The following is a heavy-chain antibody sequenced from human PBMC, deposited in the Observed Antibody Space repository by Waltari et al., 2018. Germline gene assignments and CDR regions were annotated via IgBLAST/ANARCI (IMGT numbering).Heavy chain of an antibody. CDR1: GFPFGAYS. J-gene: IGHJ6*02. Sequence: EVQLVESGGGLVQPGRSLRLSCSASGFPFGAYSMNWVLQAPGKGLEWVGFIRSKAYGGTTEYAASVKGRFSISRDDSKSIAYLQMNSLRTEDTAVYYCTSDIAVVVAASKYYYYGMDVWGQGTTVTVSS. CDR3: TSDIAVVVAASKYYYYGMDV. D-gene: IGHD2-15*01. CDR2: IRSKAYGGTT. V-gene: IGHV3-49*04.